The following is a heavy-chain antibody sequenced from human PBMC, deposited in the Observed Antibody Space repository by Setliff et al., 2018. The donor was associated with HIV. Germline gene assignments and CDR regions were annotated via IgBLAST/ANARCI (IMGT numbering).Heavy chain of an antibody. Sequence: SETLSLTCTVSGDSINTHYWSWIRQPPGKGLEWIGCISHSGNTNFNPSLNSRVTISLDTSKNQFSLRLTSLTAADTAIYYCAKVNPRSVVPSARILGGFDPWGQGTPVTVSS. CDR2: ISHSGNT. J-gene: IGHJ5*02. V-gene: IGHV4-59*11. CDR1: GDSINTHY. D-gene: IGHD2-2*01. CDR3: AKVNPRSVVPSARILGGFDP.